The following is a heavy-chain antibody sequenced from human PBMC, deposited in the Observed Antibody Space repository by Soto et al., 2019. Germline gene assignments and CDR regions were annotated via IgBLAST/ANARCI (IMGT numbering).Heavy chain of an antibody. Sequence: GSLRLSCAASGFTFSSYAMHWVRQAPGKGLEWVAVISYDGSNKYYADSVKGRFTISRDNSKNTLYLQMNSLRAEDTAVYYCARGIQIDYWGQGTLVTVSS. J-gene: IGHJ4*02. CDR3: ARGIQIDY. D-gene: IGHD5-18*01. CDR2: ISYDGSNK. CDR1: GFTFSSYA. V-gene: IGHV3-30-3*01.